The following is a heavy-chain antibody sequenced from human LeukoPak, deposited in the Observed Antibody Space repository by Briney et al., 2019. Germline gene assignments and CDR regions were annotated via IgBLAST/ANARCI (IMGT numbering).Heavy chain of an antibody. V-gene: IGHV4-34*01. D-gene: IGHD1-26*01. J-gene: IGHJ4*02. CDR2: INHSGST. Sequence: SETLSLTCAVYGGSFSGYYWSWIRQPPGKGLEWIGEINHSGSTNYNPSLKSRVTISVDTSKNQFSLKLSSVTAADTAVYYCARGQRRYQSGTLDYWGQGTLVTVSS. CDR3: ARGQRRYQSGTLDY. CDR1: GGSFSGYY.